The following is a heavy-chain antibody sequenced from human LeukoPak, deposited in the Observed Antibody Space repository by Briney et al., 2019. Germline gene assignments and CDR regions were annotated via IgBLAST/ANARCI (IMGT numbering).Heavy chain of an antibody. CDR1: GYTFTSYG. Sequence: ASVKVSCKASGYTFTSYGISWVRQAPGQGLEWMGWISAYNGNTNYAQKLQGRVTMTTDTSTSTAYMGLRSLRFDDTAVYYCARSLTMIVVGDIWGQGTMVTVSS. V-gene: IGHV1-18*01. J-gene: IGHJ3*02. CDR2: ISAYNGNT. D-gene: IGHD3-22*01. CDR3: ARSLTMIVVGDI.